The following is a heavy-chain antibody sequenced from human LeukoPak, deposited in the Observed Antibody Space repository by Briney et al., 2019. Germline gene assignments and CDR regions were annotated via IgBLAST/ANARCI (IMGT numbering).Heavy chain of an antibody. CDR1: GFNFSNHA. Sequence: PGGSLRLSCVTSGFNFSNHAMHWVRQGPGKGLEWVVVISDDGSSKFYADSVKGRFTIFRDNSKNTLFLQINSLRPEDTAVYYCARVDDLDAFDIWGQGTLVTVSS. CDR3: ARVDDLDAFDI. J-gene: IGHJ3*02. V-gene: IGHV3-30*04. CDR2: ISDDGSSK. D-gene: IGHD2-2*03.